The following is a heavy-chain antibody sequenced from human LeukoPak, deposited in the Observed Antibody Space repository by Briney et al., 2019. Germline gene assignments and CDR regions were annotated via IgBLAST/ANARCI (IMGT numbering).Heavy chain of an antibody. D-gene: IGHD4-17*01. J-gene: IGHJ4*02. CDR1: GFTFSSYA. CDR2: ISYDGSNK. Sequence: PGGSLRLSCAASGFTFSSYAMHWVRQAPGKGLEWVAVISYDGSNKYYADSVKGRFTISRDNSKNTLYLQMNSLRAEDTAVYYCARANDYGDYGYWGQGTLVTVSS. CDR3: ARANDYGDYGY. V-gene: IGHV3-30-3*01.